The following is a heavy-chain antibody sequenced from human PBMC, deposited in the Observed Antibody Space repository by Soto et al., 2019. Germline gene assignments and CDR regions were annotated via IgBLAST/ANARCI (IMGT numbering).Heavy chain of an antibody. J-gene: IGHJ4*02. CDR3: ARSPGVFDY. Sequence: QVQLVQSGAEVKKPGSSVKVSCKASGGTFSSLAISWVRQAPGQGLEWMGGLVPVFGTANYAQKFQGRDTITADTSTSTSYMELGSLRSEDTAVYYCARSPGVFDYWGQGTLVTVSS. D-gene: IGHD3-10*01. V-gene: IGHV1-69*06. CDR2: LVPVFGTA. CDR1: GGTFSSLA.